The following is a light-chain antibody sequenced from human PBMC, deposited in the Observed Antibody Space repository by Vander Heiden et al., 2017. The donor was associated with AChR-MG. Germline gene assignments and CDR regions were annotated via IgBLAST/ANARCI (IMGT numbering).Light chain of an antibody. CDR3: RQAKHWPHT. Sequence: VVMTQSPLSLPVTLGQPASISCRSSQSLVHSDGNTYLNWFQQTPGQSPRRLIYKVSNRDSGVPDRFSGSGSGTDFTLKISRVEAEDVGVYYCRQAKHWPHTFGGGTKVEIK. J-gene: IGKJ4*01. CDR1: QSLVHSDGNTY. V-gene: IGKV2-30*02. CDR2: KVS.